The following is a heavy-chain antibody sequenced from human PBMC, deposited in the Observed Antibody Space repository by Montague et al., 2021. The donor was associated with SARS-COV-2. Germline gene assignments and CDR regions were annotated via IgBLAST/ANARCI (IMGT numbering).Heavy chain of an antibody. CDR3: ARDGGIGDSGSNTWSYYYYGMDV. CDR2: IYTSGST. D-gene: IGHD3-22*01. J-gene: IGHJ6*02. V-gene: IGHV4-61*02. CDR1: GGSISSGRYY. Sequence: TLSLTCTVSGGSISSGRYYWSWIRQPAGKGLEWIGRIYTSGSTNYNPSLKSRVTISVDTSKNQFSLKLSSVTAADTAVYYCARDGGIGDSGSNTWSYYYYGMDVWGQGTTVTVSS.